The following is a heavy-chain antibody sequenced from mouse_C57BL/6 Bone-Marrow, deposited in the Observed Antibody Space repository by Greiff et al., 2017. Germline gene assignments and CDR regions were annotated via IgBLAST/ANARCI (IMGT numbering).Heavy chain of an antibody. V-gene: IGHV1-82*01. CDR2: IYPGDGDT. J-gene: IGHJ2*01. CDR3: ASFSGSLYFDY. Sequence: VQVVESGPELVKPGASVKISCKASGYAFSSSWMNWVKQRPGKGLEWIGRIYPGDGDTNDNGKFKGKATLTADKSSSTAYMQLSSLTSEDSAVYFCASFSGSLYFDYWGQGTTLTVSS. CDR1: GYAFSSSW. D-gene: IGHD3-2*02.